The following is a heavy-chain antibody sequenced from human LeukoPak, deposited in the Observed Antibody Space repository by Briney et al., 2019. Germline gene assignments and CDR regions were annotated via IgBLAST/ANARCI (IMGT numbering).Heavy chain of an antibody. Sequence: GGSLRLSCAASGFTFSSYGMHWVRQAPGKGLEWVAVIWYDGSNKYYADSVKGRFTISRDNSKNTLYLQMNSLRAEDTAVYYCARAGGSNWLYPWGQGTLVTVSS. CDR1: GFTFSSYG. CDR3: ARAGGSNWLYP. J-gene: IGHJ5*02. V-gene: IGHV3-33*01. CDR2: IWYDGSNK. D-gene: IGHD3-10*01.